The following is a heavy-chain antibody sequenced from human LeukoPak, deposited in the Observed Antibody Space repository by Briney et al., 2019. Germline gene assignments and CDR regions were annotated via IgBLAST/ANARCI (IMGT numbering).Heavy chain of an antibody. V-gene: IGHV3-49*04. CDR1: GFTFGDYA. D-gene: IGHD2-2*01. Sequence: GGSLRLSCTASGFTFGDYAMSWVRQAPGKGLGWVGFIRSKAYGGTTEYAASVKGRFTISRDDSKSIAYLQMNSLKTEDTAVYYCTRMTCSSTSCYQDAFDIWGQGTMVTVSS. CDR2: IRSKAYGGTT. CDR3: TRMTCSSTSCYQDAFDI. J-gene: IGHJ3*02.